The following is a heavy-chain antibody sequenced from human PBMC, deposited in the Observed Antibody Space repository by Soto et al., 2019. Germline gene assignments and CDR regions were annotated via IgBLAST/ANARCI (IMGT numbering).Heavy chain of an antibody. D-gene: IGHD3-22*01. Sequence: SVKVSCKASGGTFSSYAISWVRQAPGQGLEWMGGIIPIFGTANYAQKFQGRVTITADESTSTAYMELSSLRSEDTAVYYCARLPDYYDSSGSFGYWGQGTLVTVSS. V-gene: IGHV1-69*13. CDR3: ARLPDYYDSSGSFGY. CDR2: IIPIFGTA. J-gene: IGHJ4*02. CDR1: GGTFSSYA.